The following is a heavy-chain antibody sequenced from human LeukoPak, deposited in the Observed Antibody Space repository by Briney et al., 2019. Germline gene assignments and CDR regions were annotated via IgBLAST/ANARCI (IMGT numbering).Heavy chain of an antibody. V-gene: IGHV3-30*02. CDR3: AKDGYNYISPDY. J-gene: IGHJ4*02. D-gene: IGHD5-24*01. CDR1: GFTFSSYG. CDR2: IRYDGSNK. Sequence: PGGSLRLSCAASGFTFSSYGMHWVRQAPGKGLEWVAFIRYDGSNKYYADSVKGRFTISRDNSKNTLYLQMNSLRAEDTAAYYCAKDGYNYISPDYWGQGTLVTVSS.